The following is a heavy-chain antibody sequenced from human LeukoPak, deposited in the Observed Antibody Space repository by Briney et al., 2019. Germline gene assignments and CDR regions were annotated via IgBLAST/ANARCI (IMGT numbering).Heavy chain of an antibody. Sequence: PGGSLRLSCAAAGFTFSSYGMSWVRQAPGKGLEWVSGISGRGGSTYYADSVKGRFTISRDNSKNTLYLQMDTLRAEDTAVYYCAKDPGRSIYPISYFGYWGQGTQVTVSS. J-gene: IGHJ4*02. D-gene: IGHD3-3*02. CDR3: AKDPGRSIYPISYFGY. CDR2: ISGRGGST. V-gene: IGHV3-23*01. CDR1: GFTFSSYG.